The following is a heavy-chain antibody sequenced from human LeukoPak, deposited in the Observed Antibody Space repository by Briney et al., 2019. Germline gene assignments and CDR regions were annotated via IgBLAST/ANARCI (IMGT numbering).Heavy chain of an antibody. V-gene: IGHV3-21*01. D-gene: IGHD1-1*01. CDR1: GFTFNTYS. J-gene: IGHJ5*02. CDR2: ISRASESI. CDR3: ARGATDVTRWFDP. Sequence: GGSLRLSCAASGFTFNTYSMSWVRQAPGKGLEWVSIISRASESIFYADPVKGRFTISRDNAKNSLYLQMSGLRAEDTAVYYCARGATDVTRWFDPWGQGTRVTVSS.